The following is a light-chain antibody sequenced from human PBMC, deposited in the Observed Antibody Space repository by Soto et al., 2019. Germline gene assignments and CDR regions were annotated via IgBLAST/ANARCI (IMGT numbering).Light chain of an antibody. J-gene: IGKJ1*01. CDR3: KQYDTSPRT. CDR1: QSVNSNY. CDR2: GAS. Sequence: EIVLTQSPGTLSLSPGERATLSCRASQSVNSNYFAWYQQKPGQGPRVLIYGASSRATGIPDRFSGSGSGTDFTLTISRLEPEDFAVYYCKQYDTSPRTFGQGTKVEIK. V-gene: IGKV3-20*01.